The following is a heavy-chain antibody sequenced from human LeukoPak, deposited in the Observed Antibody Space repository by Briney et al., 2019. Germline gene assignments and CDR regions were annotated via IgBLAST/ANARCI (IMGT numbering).Heavy chain of an antibody. CDR3: ARVLFNSGYDY. Sequence: GSVKVSCKASGSTFTGAYMHWVRQAPGKGLEWMGWINPNSGETKFAQKFQGRVTMTRDTSISTVYMDLGGLRADDTAVYYCARVLFNSGYDYWGQGSLVTVSS. CDR1: GSTFTGAY. V-gene: IGHV1-2*02. D-gene: IGHD3-9*01. J-gene: IGHJ4*02. CDR2: INPNSGET.